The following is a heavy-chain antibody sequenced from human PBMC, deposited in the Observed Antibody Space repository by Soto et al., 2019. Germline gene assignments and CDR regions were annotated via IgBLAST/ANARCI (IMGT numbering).Heavy chain of an antibody. J-gene: IGHJ3*02. Sequence: ASVKVSCKASGYTFTSYGISWVRQAPGQGLEWMGWINPNSGGTNYAQKFQGRVTMTRDTSISTAYMELSRLRSDDTAVYYCAQLELRIIDAFDIWGQGTMVTVSS. CDR1: GYTFTSYG. CDR2: INPNSGGT. V-gene: IGHV1-2*02. CDR3: AQLELRIIDAFDI. D-gene: IGHD1-7*01.